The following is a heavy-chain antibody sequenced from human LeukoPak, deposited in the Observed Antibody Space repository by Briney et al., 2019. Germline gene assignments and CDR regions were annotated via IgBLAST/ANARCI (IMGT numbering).Heavy chain of an antibody. CDR2: INHSGST. CDR1: GGSFSGYY. J-gene: IGHJ3*02. D-gene: IGHD6-19*01. Sequence: KPSETLSLTCAVYGGSFSGYYWSWIRQPPGKGLEWIGEINHSGSTNYSPSLKSRVTISVDASKNQLSLRLSSVTAADTAVYYCARGAGHEEDAFDIWGQGTMVTMSS. CDR3: ARGAGHEEDAFDI. V-gene: IGHV4-34*01.